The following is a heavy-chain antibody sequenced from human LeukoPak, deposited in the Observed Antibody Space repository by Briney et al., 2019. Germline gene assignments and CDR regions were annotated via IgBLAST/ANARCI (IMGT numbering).Heavy chain of an antibody. Sequence: SETLSLTCSVSGGSISSSYWSWIRQAPGKGPEWIGYIFYTGSNDYSPSLKSRVTTSVDTSKNQFSLKLSSVTAADTAVYYCASRSSIWSGYQDTLYYFDSWGQGTLVTVSS. CDR3: ASRSSIWSGYQDTLYYFDS. CDR1: GGSISSSY. D-gene: IGHD3-3*01. V-gene: IGHV4-59*01. J-gene: IGHJ4*02. CDR2: IFYTGSN.